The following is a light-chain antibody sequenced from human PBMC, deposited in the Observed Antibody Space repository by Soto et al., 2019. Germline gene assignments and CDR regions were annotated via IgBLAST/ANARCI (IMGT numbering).Light chain of an antibody. J-gene: IGLJ2*01. CDR3: SSYAVSTLVV. Sequence: QSALTQPPSASGSPGQSVTISCTGTSSDVGGYNYVSWYQQHPGKAPKLMIYEVSKRPSGVPDRVSGSKSGNTASLTVAGLQAEDEADYYGSSYAVSTLVVFGGGTKLTVL. V-gene: IGLV2-8*01. CDR2: EVS. CDR1: SSDVGGYNY.